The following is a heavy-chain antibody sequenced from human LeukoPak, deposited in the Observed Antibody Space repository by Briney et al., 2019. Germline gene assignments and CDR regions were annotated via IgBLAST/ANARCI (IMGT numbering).Heavy chain of an antibody. CDR2: IIPIFGTA. CDR1: GGTFSSYA. J-gene: IGHJ5*02. V-gene: IGHV1-69*05. D-gene: IGHD3-10*01. CDR3: ARVLEYYYGSGSYFGGRFDP. Sequence: GASVKVSCKASGGTFSSYAISWVRQAPGQGLEWMGGIIPIFGTANYAQKFQGRVTITTDESTSTAYMELSSLRSEDTAVYYCARVLEYYYGSGSYFGGRFDPWGQGTLDTVSS.